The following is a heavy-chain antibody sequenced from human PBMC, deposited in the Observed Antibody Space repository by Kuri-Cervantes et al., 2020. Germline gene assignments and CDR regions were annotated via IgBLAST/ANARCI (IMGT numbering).Heavy chain of an antibody. CDR3: ARDSVSSFWSGYYFGSYDDY. J-gene: IGHJ4*02. CDR1: GYTFTGYY. Sequence: ASVKVSCKASGYTFTGYYMHWVRQAPGQGLEWMGWINPNSGGTNYAQKFQGRVTMTRDTSISTAYMELSSLRSEDTAVYYCARDSVSSFWSGYYFGSYDDYWGQGTLVTVSS. V-gene: IGHV1-2*02. D-gene: IGHD3-3*01. CDR2: INPNSGGT.